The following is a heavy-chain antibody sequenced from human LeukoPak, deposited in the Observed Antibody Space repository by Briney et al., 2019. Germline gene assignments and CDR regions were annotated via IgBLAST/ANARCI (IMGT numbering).Heavy chain of an antibody. Sequence: GASVKVSCKASGYTFTDYYMHWVRQAPGQGLEWMGWINPYSGDTNYAQKFQDRVTMTRDTSISTAYMELSRLISDDTAVYYCARTVATYFDYWGQGTLVTVSS. V-gene: IGHV1-2*02. CDR2: INPYSGDT. D-gene: IGHD5-12*01. J-gene: IGHJ4*02. CDR1: GYTFTDYY. CDR3: ARTVATYFDY.